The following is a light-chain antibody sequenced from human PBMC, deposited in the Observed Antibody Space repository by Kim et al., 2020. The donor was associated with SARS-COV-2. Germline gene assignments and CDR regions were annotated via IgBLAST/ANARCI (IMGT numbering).Light chain of an antibody. CDR3: ETWDNYTWV. J-gene: IGLJ3*02. CDR1: SGHSTYI. V-gene: IGLV4-60*03. CDR2: LEGSGSY. Sequence: QLVLTQSSSASATPGSSVKLTCTLSSGHSTYIIAWHQQQPGKAPRYLMKLEGSGSYNRGSGVPDRFSGSSSGADRYLTISNLQSEDEADYYCETWDNYTWVFGGGTQLTVL.